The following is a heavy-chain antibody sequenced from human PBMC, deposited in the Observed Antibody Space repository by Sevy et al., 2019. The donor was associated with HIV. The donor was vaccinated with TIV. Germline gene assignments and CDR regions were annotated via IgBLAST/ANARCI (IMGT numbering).Heavy chain of an antibody. CDR1: GFSFSSDW. D-gene: IGHD2-8*02. Sequence: GGSLRLSCTASGFSFSSDWMHCVHQAPGKGLMWVSHISPDGSTTRYADSVKGRFTSSRDNAKNTLFLQMNSLRAEYTAVYYCARLVVYGSSPQKNSWGQGAPVTVSS. J-gene: IGHJ4*02. CDR2: ISPDGSTT. V-gene: IGHV3-74*01. CDR3: ARLVVYGSSPQKNS.